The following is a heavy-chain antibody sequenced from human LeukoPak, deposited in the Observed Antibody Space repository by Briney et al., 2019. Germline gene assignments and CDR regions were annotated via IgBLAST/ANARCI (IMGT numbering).Heavy chain of an antibody. D-gene: IGHD1-1*01. V-gene: IGHV5-10-1*01. CDR1: GESFTSYW. CDR2: IDPSDSYT. CDR3: ARQDGQLLPHQLAPPFDS. Sequence: GESLKISCKSSGESFTSYWINWVRQMPGKGLEWMGRIDPSDSYTNYSPSFQGHITISADKSISTAYLQWSSLKASDSAMYYCARQDGQLLPHQLAPPFDSWGQGTLVTISS. J-gene: IGHJ4*02.